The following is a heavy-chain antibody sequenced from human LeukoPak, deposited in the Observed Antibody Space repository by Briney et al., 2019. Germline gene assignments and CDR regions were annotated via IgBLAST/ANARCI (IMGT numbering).Heavy chain of an antibody. D-gene: IGHD1-14*01. J-gene: IGHJ4*02. Sequence: SETLSLTCAVYGGSFSGYYWSWIRQPPGKGLEWIGEINHSGSTNYNPSLKSRVTISVDTSKNQFSLKLSSVTAADTAVYYCARGLRKLSARRTKGDYFDYWGQGTLVTVSS. CDR3: ARGLRKLSARRTKGDYFDY. CDR1: GGSFSGYY. V-gene: IGHV4-34*01. CDR2: INHSGST.